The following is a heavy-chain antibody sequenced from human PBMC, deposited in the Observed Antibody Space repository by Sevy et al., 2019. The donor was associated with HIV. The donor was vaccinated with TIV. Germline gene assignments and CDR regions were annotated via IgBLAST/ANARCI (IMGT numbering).Heavy chain of an antibody. CDR2: IGGSGGST. Sequence: GGSLRLSCVASGFTFNFYAMSWVRQAPGKGLEWVSSIGGSGGSTYYADSVKGRFTISRDNSKNTLSLQMDSLRAEDTAVDYCAKYFRPYRAAVFDYWGQGALVTVSS. J-gene: IGHJ4*02. CDR1: GFTFNFYA. D-gene: IGHD6-25*01. V-gene: IGHV3-23*01. CDR3: AKYFRPYRAAVFDY.